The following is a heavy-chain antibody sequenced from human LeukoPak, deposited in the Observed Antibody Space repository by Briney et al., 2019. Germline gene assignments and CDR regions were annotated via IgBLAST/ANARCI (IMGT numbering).Heavy chain of an antibody. Sequence: PSETLSLTCTVSGGSISSSSYYWGWIRQPPGKGLEWIGSIYYSGSTYYNPSFKSRVTISVDTSKNQFSLKLSSVTAADTAVYYCARSSPYYYDSSGSLNWFDPWGQGTLVTVSS. CDR1: GGSISSSSYY. J-gene: IGHJ5*02. V-gene: IGHV4-39*07. CDR3: ARSSPYYYDSSGSLNWFDP. D-gene: IGHD3-22*01. CDR2: IYYSGST.